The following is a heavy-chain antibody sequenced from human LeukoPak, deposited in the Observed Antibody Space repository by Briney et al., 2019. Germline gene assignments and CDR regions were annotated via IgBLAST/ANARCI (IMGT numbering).Heavy chain of an antibody. CDR1: GGSISSYY. CDR3: ARAKIWSGSFSNAFDI. Sequence: SETLSLTCTVSGGSISSYYWSWIRQPPGKGLEWIGYIYYSGSTNYNPSLKSRVTISVDTSKNQFSLKLSSVTAADTAVYYCARAKIWSGSFSNAFDIWGQGTMVTVSS. D-gene: IGHD1-26*01. V-gene: IGHV4-59*08. CDR2: IYYSGST. J-gene: IGHJ3*02.